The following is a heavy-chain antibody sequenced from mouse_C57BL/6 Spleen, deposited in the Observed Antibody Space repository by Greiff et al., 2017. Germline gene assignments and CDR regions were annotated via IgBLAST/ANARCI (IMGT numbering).Heavy chain of an antibody. Sequence: EVQLKESGPGLAKPSQTLSLTCSVTGYSITSDYWNWLRKFPGNKLEYMGYISYSGSTYYHPSLKSRISITRDTSKNQYYLHLNSVTTEDTATYYCSRANWDWYCDVWGTGTTVTVTS. D-gene: IGHD4-1*01. CDR2: ISYSGST. V-gene: IGHV3-8*01. J-gene: IGHJ1*03. CDR3: SRANWDWYCDV. CDR1: GYSITSDY.